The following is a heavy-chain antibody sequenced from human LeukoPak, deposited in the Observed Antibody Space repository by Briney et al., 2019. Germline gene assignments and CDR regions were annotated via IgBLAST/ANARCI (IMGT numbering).Heavy chain of an antibody. CDR1: GGSISSGSYY. Sequence: PSETLSLTCTVSGGSISSGSYYWSWIRQPAGKGLEWIGRIYTSGSTNYNPSLKSRVTISVDTSKNQFSLKLSFVTAADTAVYYCARGVAARRGTFDYWGQGTLVTVSS. CDR2: IYTSGST. CDR3: ARGVAARRGTFDY. J-gene: IGHJ4*02. V-gene: IGHV4-61*02. D-gene: IGHD6-13*01.